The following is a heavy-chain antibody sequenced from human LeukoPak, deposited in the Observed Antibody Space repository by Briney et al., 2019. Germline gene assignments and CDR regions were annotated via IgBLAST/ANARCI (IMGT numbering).Heavy chain of an antibody. J-gene: IGHJ6*03. CDR3: ARKGIGSSRYQNMDV. D-gene: IGHD6-25*01. CDR2: IKSKTDGGTT. V-gene: IGHV3-15*01. Sequence: GGSLRLSCAASGFTFSNAWMSWVRQAPGKGLEWVGRIKSKTDGGTTDYAAPVKGRFTISRDDSKNTLYLQMNSLRAEDTAVYYCARKGIGSSRYQNMDVWGKGTTVTVSS. CDR1: GFTFSNAW.